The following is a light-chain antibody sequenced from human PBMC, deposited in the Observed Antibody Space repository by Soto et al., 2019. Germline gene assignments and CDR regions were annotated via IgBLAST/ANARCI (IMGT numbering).Light chain of an antibody. J-gene: IGKJ1*01. CDR2: DAS. Sequence: EIVLTQSRGALSLSPGETATLSCRASQSVSSTYLAWYQQKPGQAPGLLIYDASNRATGIPARFSGSGSGTDFTLTISRLEPEDFAVYFCYQYDSSPWTFGQGTKVDIK. V-gene: IGKV3-20*01. CDR3: YQYDSSPWT. CDR1: QSVSSTY.